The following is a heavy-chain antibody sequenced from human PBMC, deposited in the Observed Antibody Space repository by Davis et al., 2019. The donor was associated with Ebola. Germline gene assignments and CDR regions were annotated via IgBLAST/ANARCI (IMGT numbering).Heavy chain of an antibody. D-gene: IGHD6-19*01. CDR2: IKSNNDGGTS. CDR1: GFTFNKAW. CDR3: TTGGSGWFLFNH. Sequence: GGSLRLSCAASGFTFNKAWMNWVRQAPGKGLEWVGRIKSNNDGGTSDYAAPVKGRFTFSRDDSKSTVYVQMNSLKTEDTAVYYCTTGGSGWFLFNHWGQGTLVTVSA. J-gene: IGHJ4*02. V-gene: IGHV3-15*01.